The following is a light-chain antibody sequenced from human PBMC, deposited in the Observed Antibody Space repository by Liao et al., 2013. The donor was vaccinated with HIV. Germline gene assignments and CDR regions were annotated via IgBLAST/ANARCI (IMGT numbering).Light chain of an antibody. V-gene: IGLV3-1*01. Sequence: SYELTQPPSVSVSPGQTVDISCSGNRLTDKFVNWYQKRPGQPPILLVFQDNKRPSGIPERFSGSNSGNTATLTISGTQPTDEADYYCQAWDRNTAIFGGGTKLTVL. J-gene: IGLJ2*01. CDR1: RLTDKF. CDR2: QDN. CDR3: QAWDRNTAI.